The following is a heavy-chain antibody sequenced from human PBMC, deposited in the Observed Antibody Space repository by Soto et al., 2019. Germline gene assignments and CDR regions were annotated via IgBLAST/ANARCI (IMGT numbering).Heavy chain of an antibody. CDR3: ATMMRGYYDTSGYYPQRQDY. CDR1: GGSFSSYH. Sequence: QVQLQQWGAGLLKPSETLSLTCAVYGGSFSSYHWSWIRQPPGKGLEWIGEINHSGSTNYNPSLKSRVTISVYTSKNQFSLKLSSVTAADTAVYYCATMMRGYYDTSGYYPQRQDYWGHGTLVTVSS. V-gene: IGHV4-34*01. D-gene: IGHD3-22*01. CDR2: INHSGST. J-gene: IGHJ4*01.